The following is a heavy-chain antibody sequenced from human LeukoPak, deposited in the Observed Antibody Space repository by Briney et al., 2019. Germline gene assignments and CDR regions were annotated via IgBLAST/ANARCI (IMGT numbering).Heavy chain of an antibody. CDR3: ARDREAQLVLFAFDI. CDR1: GGSISIGGYY. V-gene: IGHV4-31*03. J-gene: IGHJ3*02. Sequence: ASQTLSLTCTVSGGSISIGGYYWSWIRQHPEKGLEWIGYIYYSGSTYYNPSLKSRVTISVDTSKNQFSLKLNSVTAADTAVYYCARDREAQLVLFAFDIWGQGTMVTVSS. CDR2: IYYSGST. D-gene: IGHD6-6*01.